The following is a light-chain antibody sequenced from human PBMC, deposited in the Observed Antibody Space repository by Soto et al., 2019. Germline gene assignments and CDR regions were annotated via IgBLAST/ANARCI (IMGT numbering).Light chain of an antibody. CDR3: SSYTTSAPYV. V-gene: IGLV2-14*01. Sequence: QSALTQPASVSGSPGQSITISCTGTSSDVGAYNFVSWYQHHPGRAPKLIIYEVTIRPSGVSNRFSGSKSGNTASLTISGXXXXXXXXYYCSSYTTSAPYVFGSGTKLTVL. J-gene: IGLJ1*01. CDR2: EVT. CDR1: SSDVGAYNF.